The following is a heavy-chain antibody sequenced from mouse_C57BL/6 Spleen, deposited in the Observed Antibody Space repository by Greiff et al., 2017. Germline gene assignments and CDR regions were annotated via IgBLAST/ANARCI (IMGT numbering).Heavy chain of an antibody. CDR3: ARNDYDENFDY. D-gene: IGHD2-4*01. V-gene: IGHV1-76*01. Sequence: QVQLQQSGAELVRPGASVKLSCKASGYTFTDYYINWVKQRPGQGLEWIARIYPGSGNTYYNEKFKGQATLTAEKSSSTAYMQLSSLTSEDSAVYFCARNDYDENFDYWGQGTTLTVSS. CDR2: IYPGSGNT. J-gene: IGHJ2*01. CDR1: GYTFTDYY.